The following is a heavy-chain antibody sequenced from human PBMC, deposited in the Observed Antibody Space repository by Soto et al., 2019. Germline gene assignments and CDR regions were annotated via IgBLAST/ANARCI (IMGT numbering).Heavy chain of an antibody. CDR2: VSHDGRNT. J-gene: IGHJ4*02. CDR3: AKGGRQWLVTSDFNY. V-gene: IGHV3-30*18. D-gene: IGHD6-19*01. CDR1: GFTFSSYG. Sequence: GGSLRLSCAASGFTFSSYGMHLVRQAPGKGLEWVAVVSHDGRNTHYADSVKGRFTISRDSSKNTVSLEMTSLRAEDTAVYYCAKGGRQWLVTSDFNYWGQGALVTVSS.